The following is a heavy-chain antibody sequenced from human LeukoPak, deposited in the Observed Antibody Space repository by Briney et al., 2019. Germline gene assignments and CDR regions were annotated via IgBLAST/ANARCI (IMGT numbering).Heavy chain of an antibody. CDR3: ARASGYSGYETLGGVWYFDL. V-gene: IGHV4-39*07. CDR2: FYYSGST. CDR1: GYSIRSTSYY. Sequence: SETLSLTCTVSGYSIRSTSYYWGWIRQPPGKGLEWIGSFYYSGSTYYNPSLKSRVTISVDTSKNQFSLKLSSVTAADTAVYYCARASGYSGYETLGGVWYFDLWGRGTLVTVSS. J-gene: IGHJ2*01. D-gene: IGHD5-12*01.